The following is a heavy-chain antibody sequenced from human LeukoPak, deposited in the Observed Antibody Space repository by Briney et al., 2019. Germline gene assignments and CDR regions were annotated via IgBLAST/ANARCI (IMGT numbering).Heavy chain of an antibody. V-gene: IGHV3-74*01. J-gene: IGHJ5*02. Sequence: GGSLRLSCAASGFTFSSYWMHWVRQAPGEGLVWVSRINSDGSSTSYADSVKGRFTISRDNAKNTLYLQMNSLRAEDTAVYSCARAPQAAVPSWFDPWGQGTLVTVSS. CDR3: ARAPQAAVPSWFDP. CDR2: INSDGSST. D-gene: IGHD6-13*01. CDR1: GFTFSSYW.